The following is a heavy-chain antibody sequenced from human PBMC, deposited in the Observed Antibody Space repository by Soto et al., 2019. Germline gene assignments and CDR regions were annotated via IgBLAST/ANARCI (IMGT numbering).Heavy chain of an antibody. CDR2: ISGGGGST. V-gene: IGHV3-23*01. CDR3: ARATATVIRAGGLDV. D-gene: IGHD4-17*01. CDR1: GFTLSSYD. J-gene: IGHJ6*02. Sequence: EVQLLESGGGLVQPGGSLRLSCEASGFTLSSYDMTWVRQAPGRGLEWVSGISGGGGSTYYADSVKGRFTISRDNSKNTLYLQMNSLTAEDTAVYYCARATATVIRAGGLDVWGQGTTVTVSS.